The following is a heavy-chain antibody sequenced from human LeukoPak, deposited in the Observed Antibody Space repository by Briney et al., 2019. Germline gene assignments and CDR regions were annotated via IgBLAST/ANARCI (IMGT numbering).Heavy chain of an antibody. D-gene: IGHD6-6*01. V-gene: IGHV3-30*02. J-gene: IGHJ3*02. CDR3: AKDLLVSSSSPIDAFDI. CDR1: GFTFSSYG. CDR2: IRYDGSNK. Sequence: GGSLRLSCAVSGFTFSSYGMHWVRQAPGKGLEWVAFIRYDGSNKYYADSVKGRFTISRDNSKNTLYLQMNSLRAEDTAVYYCAKDLLVSSSSPIDAFDIWGQGTMVTVSS.